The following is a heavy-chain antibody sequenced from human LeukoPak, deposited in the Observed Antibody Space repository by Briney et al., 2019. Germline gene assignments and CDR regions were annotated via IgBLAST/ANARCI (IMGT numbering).Heavy chain of an antibody. CDR3: ARVVGYCSGGSCYYYYGMDV. D-gene: IGHD2-15*01. V-gene: IGHV4-59*01. Sequence: SETLSLTCTVSGGSISSYYWSWIRQPPGKELEWVGYIYYSESTNYNPSLKSRVTISVDTSKNQFSLKLTSVTAADTAVYYCARVVGYCSGGSCYYYYGMDVWGKGTTVTVSS. J-gene: IGHJ6*04. CDR2: IYYSEST. CDR1: GGSISSYY.